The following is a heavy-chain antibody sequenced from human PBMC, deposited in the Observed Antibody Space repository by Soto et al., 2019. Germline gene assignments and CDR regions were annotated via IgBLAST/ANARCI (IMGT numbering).Heavy chain of an antibody. CDR2: IIPIFGTA. V-gene: IGHV1-69*13. CDR1: GGTFSSYA. D-gene: IGHD1-26*01. J-gene: IGHJ4*02. Sequence: SVKVSCKASGGTFSSYAISWVRQAPGQGLEWMGGIIPIFGTANYAQKFQGRVTITADASTDTAYMELSSLRSEDTAVYYCATYSGSYPGPFDYWGQGTLVTVSS. CDR3: ATYSGSYPGPFDY.